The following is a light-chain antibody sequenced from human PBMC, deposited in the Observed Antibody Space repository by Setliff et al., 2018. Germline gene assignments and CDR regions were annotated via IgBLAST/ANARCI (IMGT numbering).Light chain of an antibody. J-gene: IGLJ1*01. CDR3: SSYTSSSTSYV. CDR2: DVS. CDR1: SSDGGGYNY. V-gene: IGLV2-14*03. Sequence: SVLAQPASVSGSPGQSITISCTGTSSDGGGYNYVSWYQQHPGKDPKLMIYDVSNRPSGVSNRFSGSKSGNTASLTISGLQAEDEADYYCSSYTSSSTSYVFGTGTKVTVL.